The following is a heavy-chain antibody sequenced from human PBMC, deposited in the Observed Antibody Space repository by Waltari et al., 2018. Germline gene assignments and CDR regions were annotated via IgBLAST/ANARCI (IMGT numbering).Heavy chain of an antibody. CDR1: CFSFNTYA. J-gene: IGHJ4*02. D-gene: IGHD2-15*01. Sequence: VQLLEYGGGLVQRGGSRRLARGTSCFSFNTYAMSWGRQAPGTGLECVSSISHGGSDTYYGDSVKGRFTISRDNSKNTLFLQMSSLRVDDTAIYYCAKRRGIRGSGISGLLPDSWGQGTLVTVSS. CDR3: AKRRGIRGSGISGLLPDS. V-gene: IGHV3-23*01. CDR2: ISHGGSDT.